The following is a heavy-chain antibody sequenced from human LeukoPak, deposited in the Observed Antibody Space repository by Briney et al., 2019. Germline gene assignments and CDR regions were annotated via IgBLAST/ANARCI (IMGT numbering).Heavy chain of an antibody. CDR2: IYYSGST. J-gene: IGHJ4*02. Sequence: SETLSLTCTVSVGSITTYHWSWIRQSPEKGLEWIGYIYYSGSTNYNPSLKSRVTISIEPSKNQFSLNLTAVTAADMAVYYCARHTYIKPVAPFDYWGQGALVTVSS. CDR3: ARHTYIKPVAPFDY. D-gene: IGHD4-23*01. CDR1: VGSITTYH. V-gene: IGHV4-59*01.